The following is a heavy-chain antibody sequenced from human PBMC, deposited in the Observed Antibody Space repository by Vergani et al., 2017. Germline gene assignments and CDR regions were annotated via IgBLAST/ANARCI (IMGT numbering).Heavy chain of an antibody. Sequence: QVQLVESGGGVVQPGRSLRLSCAASGFTFSSYAMHWVRQAPGKGLEWVAVISYDGSNKYYADSVKGRFTISRDNSKNTLYLQMNSLRAEDTAVYYCARARVVARNWFDPWGQGALVTVAS. CDR2: ISYDGSNK. CDR1: GFTFSSYA. J-gene: IGHJ5*02. V-gene: IGHV3-30-3*01. D-gene: IGHD2-15*01. CDR3: ARARVVARNWFDP.